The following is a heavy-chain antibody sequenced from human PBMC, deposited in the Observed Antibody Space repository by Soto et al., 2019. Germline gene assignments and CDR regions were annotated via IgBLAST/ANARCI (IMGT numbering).Heavy chain of an antibody. CDR3: ARSLPGTYGAFDL. CDR1: EFTFRSYW. CDR2: ISGDGSST. V-gene: IGHV3-74*01. Sequence: EVQLVDSGGGLVQPGGSLRLSCAASEFTFRSYWMHWVRQSPGKGLVWVSRISGDGSSTNYADSVKGRFTISRDNAKNTVYLQIDIVMAEDTAVYYCARSLPGTYGAFDLWGQGTMVTVSS. J-gene: IGHJ3*01. D-gene: IGHD1-7*01.